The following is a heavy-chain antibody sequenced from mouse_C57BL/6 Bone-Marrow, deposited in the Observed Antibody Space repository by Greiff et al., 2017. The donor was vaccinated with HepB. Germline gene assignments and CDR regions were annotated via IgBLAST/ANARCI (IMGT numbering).Heavy chain of an antibody. CDR1: GFTFSSYA. J-gene: IGHJ3*01. V-gene: IGHV5-9-1*02. D-gene: IGHD1-1*01. CDR3: TRARYYYGSSPFAY. CDR2: ISSGGDYI. Sequence: EVQRVESGEGLVKPGGSLKLSCAASGFTFSSYAMSWVRQTPEKRLEWVAYISSGGDYIYYADTVKGRFTISRDNARNTLYLQMSSLKSEDTAMYYCTRARYYYGSSPFAYWGQGTLVTGSA.